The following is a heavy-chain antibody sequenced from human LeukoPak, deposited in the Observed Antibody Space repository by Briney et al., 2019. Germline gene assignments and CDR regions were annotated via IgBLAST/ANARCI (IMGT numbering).Heavy chain of an antibody. CDR3: ARDGGSSYYPLPNWFDP. J-gene: IGHJ5*02. CDR1: GFTFSSYS. Sequence: PGGSLRLSCAASGFTFSSYSMNWVRQAPGKGLEWVSYISSSSSTIYYADSVKGRFTISRDNAKNSLYLQMNSLRAEDTAVYYCARDGGSSYYPLPNWFDPWGQGTLVTVSS. CDR2: ISSSSSTI. D-gene: IGHD3-3*01. V-gene: IGHV3-48*01.